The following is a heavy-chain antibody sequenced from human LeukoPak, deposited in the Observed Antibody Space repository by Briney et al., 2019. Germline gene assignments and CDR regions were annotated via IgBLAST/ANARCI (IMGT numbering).Heavy chain of an antibody. CDR2: IYYTGTT. CDR1: GDSISRYY. CDR3: ARAGPEGYYYDSSGRGY. V-gene: IGHV4-59*08. Sequence: SETLSLTCTVSGDSISRYYWSWIRQPPGKGLEWLGYIYYTGTTNYNPSLKSRVTITVDTSKNQFSLKLSSVTAADTAVYYCARAGPEGYYYDSSGRGYWGQGTLVTVSS. J-gene: IGHJ4*02. D-gene: IGHD3-22*01.